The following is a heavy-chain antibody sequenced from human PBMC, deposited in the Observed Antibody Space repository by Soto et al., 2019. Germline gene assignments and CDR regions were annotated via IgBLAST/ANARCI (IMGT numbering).Heavy chain of an antibody. D-gene: IGHD3-3*01. J-gene: IGHJ5*02. V-gene: IGHV3-74*01. CDR3: ARAGNTIFGVANKWFDP. CDR2: INSDGSST. CDR1: GFTFSSYW. Sequence: GSLRLSCAASGFTFSSYWMHWVRQAPGKGLVWVSRINSDGSSTSYADSVKGRFTISRDNAKNTLYLQMNSLRAEDTAVYYCARAGNTIFGVANKWFDPWGQGTLVTVCS.